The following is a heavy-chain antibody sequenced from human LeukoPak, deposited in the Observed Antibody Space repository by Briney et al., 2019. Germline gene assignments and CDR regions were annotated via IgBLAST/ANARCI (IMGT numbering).Heavy chain of an antibody. CDR1: GYPFSGSY. CDR3: ARDYFDVAFVP. V-gene: IGHV1-2*02. CDR2: ISCKSGDT. D-gene: IGHD2/OR15-2a*01. Sequence: ASVKVSCKASGYPFSGSYFHWVRQAPGQGLEWMGWISCKSGDTNYAQKFQGRVTMTRDTSITTAYMELSRLTSDDTAIYYCARDYFDVAFVPWGQGTLVTVSA. J-gene: IGHJ5*02.